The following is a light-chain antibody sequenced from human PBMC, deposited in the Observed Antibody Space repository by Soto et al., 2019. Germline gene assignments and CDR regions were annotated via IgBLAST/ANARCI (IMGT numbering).Light chain of an antibody. CDR2: EIT. J-gene: IGLJ3*02. V-gene: IGLV2-8*01. Sequence: QSVLTQPPSASGSPGRSVTISCTGTSSDVGSYNFVSWYQQYPGKAPQLVIYEITKRPSGVPDRFSGSKSGNTASLTVSGLQAEDEADYYCSSYAGSNNWVFGGGTKLTVL. CDR3: SSYAGSNNWV. CDR1: SSDVGSYNF.